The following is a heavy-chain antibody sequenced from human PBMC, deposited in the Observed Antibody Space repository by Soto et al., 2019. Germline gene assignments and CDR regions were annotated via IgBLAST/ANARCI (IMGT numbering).Heavy chain of an antibody. CDR3: AKDFGAKGLGATMHY. Sequence: EAQLVESGGGLVQPGGSLRLSCAASGFTFSDYAMSWVRQAPGKGLEWVSGISDSGGNTNYADSVKGRFTISRDNSQNTLYLQVNSLRVDDTAVYYCAKDFGAKGLGATMHYWGQGTLVTVSS. CDR1: GFTFSDYA. V-gene: IGHV3-23*04. J-gene: IGHJ4*02. CDR2: ISDSGGNT. D-gene: IGHD1-26*01.